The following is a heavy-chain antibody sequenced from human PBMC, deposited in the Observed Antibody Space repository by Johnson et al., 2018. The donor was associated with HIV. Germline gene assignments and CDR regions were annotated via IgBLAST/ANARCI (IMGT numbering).Heavy chain of an antibody. J-gene: IGHJ3*01. Sequence: VQLVESGGGLVQPGGSLRLSCAASGFTFSSYDMHWVRQATGKGLEWVSAIGTAGDTYYPGSVKGRFTISRENAKNSLYLQMNSLRAGDTAVYYCARGSSYYYDSSGYACDLWGQGTMVIVSS. CDR2: IGTAGDT. D-gene: IGHD3-22*01. CDR3: ARGSSYYYDSSGYACDL. V-gene: IGHV3-13*01. CDR1: GFTFSSYD.